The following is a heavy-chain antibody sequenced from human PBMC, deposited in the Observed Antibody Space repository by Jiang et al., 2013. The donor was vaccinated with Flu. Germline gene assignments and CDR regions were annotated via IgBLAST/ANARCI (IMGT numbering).Heavy chain of an antibody. CDR3: ARDVTRYVVRFLQWADYGMDV. Sequence: TAAWNWLRQSPSRGLEWTGRTYYRSKWYNDYAVSVKSRIIINPDTSKNQFSLHLNSVSPEDTAVYYCARDVTRYVVRFLQWADYGMDVWGQGTTVTVSS. D-gene: IGHD3-3*01. CDR1: TAA. CDR2: TYYRSKWYN. V-gene: IGHV6-1*01. J-gene: IGHJ6*02.